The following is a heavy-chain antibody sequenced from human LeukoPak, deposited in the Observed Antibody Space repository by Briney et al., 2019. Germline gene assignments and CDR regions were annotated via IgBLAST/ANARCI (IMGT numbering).Heavy chain of an antibody. V-gene: IGHV3-23*01. CDR3: ARDGSSSSYYFDY. D-gene: IGHD6-13*01. J-gene: IGHJ4*02. CDR1: GFTVNNYG. Sequence: GGSLRLSCAASGFTVNNYGMNWVRQAPGKGLEWVSVISGGGGNTYYADSVKGRFNISRDKSKNTVDLQMNSLRAEDTAIYYCARDGSSSSYYFDYWGQGTLVTVSS. CDR2: ISGGGGNT.